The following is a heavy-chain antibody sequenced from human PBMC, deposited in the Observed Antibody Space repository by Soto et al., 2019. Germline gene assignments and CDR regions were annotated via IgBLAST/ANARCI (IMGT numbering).Heavy chain of an antibody. D-gene: IGHD3-16*01. CDR3: ATQKIRSGGVMVTNY. Sequence: GGSLRLSCAASGFTFSSYAMSWVRQAPGKGLEWVSSLTDSGYSTYYADSVKGRFTISRDNSKDTLYRQMNGLRGEDTAVNYCATQKIRSGGVMVTNYWGRGPLVTVSP. V-gene: IGHV3-23*01. CDR1: GFTFSSYA. CDR2: LTDSGYST. J-gene: IGHJ4*02.